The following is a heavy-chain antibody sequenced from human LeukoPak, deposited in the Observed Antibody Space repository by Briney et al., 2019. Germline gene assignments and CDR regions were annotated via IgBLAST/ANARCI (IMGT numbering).Heavy chain of an antibody. CDR1: GFTLSSYG. CDR3: ARTTVTSDYYYYGMDV. Sequence: GGSLRLSCAASGFTLSSYGMHWVRQAPGKGLEWVAVIWYDGSNKYYADSVKGRFTISRDNSKNTLYLQMNSLRAEDTAVYYCARTTVTSDYYYYGMDVWGQGTTVTVSS. J-gene: IGHJ6*02. D-gene: IGHD4-17*01. V-gene: IGHV3-33*01. CDR2: IWYDGSNK.